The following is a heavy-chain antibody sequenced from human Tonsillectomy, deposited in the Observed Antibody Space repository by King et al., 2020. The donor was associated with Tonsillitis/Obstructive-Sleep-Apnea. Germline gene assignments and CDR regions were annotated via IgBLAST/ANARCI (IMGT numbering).Heavy chain of an antibody. CDR3: ARRHGGNSWHWSAP. D-gene: IGHD4-23*01. V-gene: IGHV4-39*01. CDR2: IYYSGST. CDR1: GGSISSISYY. J-gene: IGHJ5*02. Sequence: LQLQESGPGLVKPSETLSLTCTVSGGSISSISYYWGWIRQPPGMGLECIGTIYYSGSTYYNPSLRSRVTISVDTSKNQFSLKLRSVTAADTAVYYCARRHGGNSWHWSAPWGQGTLVTVSS.